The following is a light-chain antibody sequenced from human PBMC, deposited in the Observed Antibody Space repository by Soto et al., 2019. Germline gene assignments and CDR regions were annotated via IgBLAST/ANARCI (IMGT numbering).Light chain of an antibody. CDR2: DDN. J-gene: IGLJ2*01. V-gene: IGLV1-51*01. CDR1: NSNIGSKF. CDR3: GTLDSSLTVVL. Sequence: QSVLTQPPSVSAAPGQKVTISCSGSNSNIGSKFVSWFQQLTGTAPKLLIYDDNKRPSGIPDRFSGSKSGTSATLGITGLQTGDEANYYFGTLDSSLTVVLFGGGTKVTVL.